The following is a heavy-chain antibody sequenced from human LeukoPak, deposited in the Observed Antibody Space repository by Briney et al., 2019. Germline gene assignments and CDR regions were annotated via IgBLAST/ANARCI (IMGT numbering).Heavy chain of an antibody. V-gene: IGHV3-74*01. CDR2: INSDGGWT. J-gene: IGHJ4*02. Sequence: GGSLRLSCAASGNYWMHWVRQAPGKGLVWVSHINSDGGWTSYADSVKGRFTISKDNAKNTVYLQMNNLRAEDTAVYYCVSFYETYWGRGTLVTVSS. CDR3: VSFYETY. D-gene: IGHD2/OR15-2a*01. CDR1: GNYW.